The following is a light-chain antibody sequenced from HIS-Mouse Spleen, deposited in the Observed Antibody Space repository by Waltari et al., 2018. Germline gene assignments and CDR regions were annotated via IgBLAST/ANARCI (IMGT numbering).Light chain of an antibody. CDR2: RDS. J-gene: IGLJ2*01. CDR3: QVWDSSTVV. CDR1: NIGSKQ. Sequence: SYELTQPLSVSVALGQTARLTCGGNNIGSKQVHWYQQKPGQAPVLVIYRDSNRPSGIPERFSGSNSGNTATLTISRAQAGDEADYYCQVWDSSTVVFGGGTKLTVL. V-gene: IGLV3-9*01.